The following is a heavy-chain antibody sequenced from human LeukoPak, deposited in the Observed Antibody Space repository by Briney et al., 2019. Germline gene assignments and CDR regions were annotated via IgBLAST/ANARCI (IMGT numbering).Heavy chain of an antibody. CDR1: GFTFSSYG. CDR2: ISYDGSNK. Sequence: GGSLRLSCAASGFTFSSYGMHWVRQAPSKGLEWVAVISYDGSNKYYADSVKGRFTISRDNSKNTLYLQMNSLRAEDTAVYYCAKGNYYDSSGQDYWGQGTLVTVSS. J-gene: IGHJ4*02. CDR3: AKGNYYDSSGQDY. V-gene: IGHV3-30*18. D-gene: IGHD3-22*01.